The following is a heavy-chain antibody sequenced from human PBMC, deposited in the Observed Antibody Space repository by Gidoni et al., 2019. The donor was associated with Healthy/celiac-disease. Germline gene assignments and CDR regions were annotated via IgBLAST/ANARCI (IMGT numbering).Heavy chain of an antibody. CDR1: GYSFTSYC. D-gene: IGHD3-22*01. CDR2: IDPSDSYT. V-gene: IGHV5-10-1*03. J-gene: IGHJ4*02. CDR3: ARHGSLYDSSPFDY. Sequence: EVQLVQSGAAVKKPGESLRISCKGSGYSFTSYCISWVRQMPGKGLEWMGRIDPSDSYTNYSPSFQGHVTSSADNSISTAYLQWSSLKAADTAMYYCARHGSLYDSSPFDYWGQGTLVTVSS.